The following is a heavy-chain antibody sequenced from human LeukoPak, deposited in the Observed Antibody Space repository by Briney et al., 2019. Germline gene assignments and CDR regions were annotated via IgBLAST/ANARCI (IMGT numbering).Heavy chain of an antibody. CDR1: GYTFTSYD. J-gene: IGHJ4*02. CDR2: MNPNSGNT. Sequence: GASVKVSCKASGYTFTSYDINWVRQATGQGLEWMGWMNPNSGNTGYAQKFQDRVTMTRNTSISTAYMELSNLRSEDTAVYYCARGDPLTIFGVVPHDWGQGTLVTVSS. CDR3: ARGDPLTIFGVVPHD. V-gene: IGHV1-8*01. D-gene: IGHD3-3*01.